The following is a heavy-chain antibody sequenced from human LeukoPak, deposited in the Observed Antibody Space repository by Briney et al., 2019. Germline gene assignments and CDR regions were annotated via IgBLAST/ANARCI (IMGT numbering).Heavy chain of an antibody. D-gene: IGHD1-1*01. CDR3: AHDESEGGWFDP. CDR2: IIPIFGTA. CDR1: GGTFSSYA. V-gene: IGHV1-69*01. Sequence: VKVSCKASGGTFSSYAISWVRQAPGQGLEWMGGIIPIFGTANYAQKFQGRVTITADESTSTAYMELSSLRSEDTAVYYCAHDESEGGWFDPWGQGTLVTVSS. J-gene: IGHJ5*02.